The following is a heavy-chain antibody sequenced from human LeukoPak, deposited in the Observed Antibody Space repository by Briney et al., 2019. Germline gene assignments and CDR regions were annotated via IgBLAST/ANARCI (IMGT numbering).Heavy chain of an antibody. Sequence: PGGSLRLSCAASGFTFSSYAMSWVRQAPGKGLEWVSAISGSGDRTYNADSVKGRFSISRDNSKNTLYPQMNSLRAEDTAVYYCTKDLGLHYFDPWGQGTLVTVSS. D-gene: IGHD7-27*01. CDR3: TKDLGLHYFDP. CDR1: GFTFSSYA. V-gene: IGHV3-23*01. J-gene: IGHJ5*02. CDR2: ISGSGDRT.